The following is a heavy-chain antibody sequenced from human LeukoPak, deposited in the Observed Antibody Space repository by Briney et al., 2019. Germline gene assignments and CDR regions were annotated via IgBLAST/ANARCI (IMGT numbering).Heavy chain of an antibody. CDR3: ARRGRSWSYYFDY. CDR2: LSGSGGST. J-gene: IGHJ4*02. V-gene: IGHV3-23*01. CDR1: GFTYSSYA. Sequence: GGSLRLSCAACGFTYSSYAMSWVRQAPGKGLEGVSALSGSGGSTYYAESVKGRFTISRDNSKNTLYLQMNSRSAENTAFYYGARRGRSWSYYFDYWGQGTLVTVSS. D-gene: IGHD6-13*01.